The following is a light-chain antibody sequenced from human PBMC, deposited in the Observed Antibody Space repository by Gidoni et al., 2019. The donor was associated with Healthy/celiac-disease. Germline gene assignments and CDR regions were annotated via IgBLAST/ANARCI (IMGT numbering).Light chain of an antibody. Sequence: EIVLTQSPGTLSLSPGERATHSCRASQSVSSSYLAWYQQKPGPAPRLLIYGASSRATGIPDRFSGSGSGTDFTLTISRLEPEDFAVYYCQQYGSSPPVTFGPGTKVDIK. CDR3: QQYGSSPPVT. V-gene: IGKV3-20*01. J-gene: IGKJ3*01. CDR2: GAS. CDR1: QSVSSSY.